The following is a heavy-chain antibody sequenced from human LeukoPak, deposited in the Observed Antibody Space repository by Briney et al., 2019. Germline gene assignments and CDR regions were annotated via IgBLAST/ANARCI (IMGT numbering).Heavy chain of an antibody. D-gene: IGHD4-23*01. Sequence: GASVKVSCKASGYTFTGYYMHWVRQAPGQGLEWMGWINPSSGGTNYAQKFQGRVTMTRDTSISTAYMELSRLRSDDTAVYYCARDGGNSRVLVYWGQGTLVTVSS. CDR3: ARDGGNSRVLVY. V-gene: IGHV1-2*02. CDR1: GYTFTGYY. J-gene: IGHJ4*02. CDR2: INPSSGGT.